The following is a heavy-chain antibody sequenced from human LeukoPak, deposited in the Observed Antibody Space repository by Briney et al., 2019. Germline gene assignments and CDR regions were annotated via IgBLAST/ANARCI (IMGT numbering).Heavy chain of an antibody. CDR1: GYTFTGYY. CDR2: INPTGGST. D-gene: IGHD1-26*01. V-gene: IGHV1-46*01. CDR3: ATDNSVGDNAWWFDP. Sequence: GASVKVSCKASGYTFTGYYMHWVRQAPGQGLEWMGLINPTGGSTGYAQKFQGRVTMTRDMATSTDYMELSSLTSEDTAIYYCATDNSVGDNAWWFDPWGQGTLVTVSS. J-gene: IGHJ5*02.